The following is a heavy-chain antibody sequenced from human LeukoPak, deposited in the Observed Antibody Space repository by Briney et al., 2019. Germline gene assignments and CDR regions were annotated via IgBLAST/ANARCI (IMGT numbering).Heavy chain of an antibody. D-gene: IGHD2/OR15-2a*01. J-gene: IGHJ6*02. CDR1: GFPFRDYY. CDR3: AREVVIFPDYYYYGMDV. V-gene: IGHV3-11*01. Sequence: GGSLRLSCAASGFPFRDYYMTWIRQAPGKGLEWLSYISRSGDTLYYADSVEGRFTISRDNAKNSLFLQVNSLRADDTAVYYCAREVVIFPDYYYYGMDVWGQGTTVTVSS. CDR2: ISRSGDTL.